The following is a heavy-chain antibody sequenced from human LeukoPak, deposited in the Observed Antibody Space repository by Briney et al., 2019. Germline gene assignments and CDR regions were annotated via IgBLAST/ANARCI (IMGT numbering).Heavy chain of an antibody. CDR2: IKLDGSEK. Sequence: GGSLRLSCAASGFTFSSYWMSWVRQAPGKGLKWVANIKLDGSEKYYVDSVKGRFTISRDNAKNSLYLQMNSLRAEDTAVYYCAREGQSPGYGGKPGDDWGQGTLVIVSS. V-gene: IGHV3-7*01. J-gene: IGHJ4*02. CDR3: AREGQSPGYGGKPGDD. CDR1: GFTFSSYW. D-gene: IGHD4-23*01.